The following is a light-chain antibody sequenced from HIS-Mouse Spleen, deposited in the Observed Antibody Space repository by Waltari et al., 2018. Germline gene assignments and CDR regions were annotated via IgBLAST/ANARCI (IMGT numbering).Light chain of an antibody. Sequence: QSALTQPASVSGSPGQSITISCTGTSSDAGGYNYVSWYQQHPGKAPKLMIYDVSNRPSGVSNRLSGSKSGNTASLTISGLQAEDEADYYCSSYTSSSFNVVFGGGTKLTVL. CDR3: SSYTSSSFNVV. CDR2: DVS. V-gene: IGLV2-14*03. J-gene: IGLJ2*01. CDR1: SSDAGGYNY.